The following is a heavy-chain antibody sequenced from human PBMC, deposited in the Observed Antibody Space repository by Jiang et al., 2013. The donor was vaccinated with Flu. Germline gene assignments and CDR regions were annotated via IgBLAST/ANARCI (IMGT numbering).Heavy chain of an antibody. V-gene: IGHV3-21*01. CDR2: ISSSSSYI. CDR3: ARDLLGSYNFGFDY. D-gene: IGHD1-26*01. J-gene: IGHJ4*02. Sequence: SSISSSSSYIYYADSVKGRFTISRDNAKNSLYLQMNSLRAEDTAVYYCARDLLGSYNFGFDYWGQGTLVTVSS.